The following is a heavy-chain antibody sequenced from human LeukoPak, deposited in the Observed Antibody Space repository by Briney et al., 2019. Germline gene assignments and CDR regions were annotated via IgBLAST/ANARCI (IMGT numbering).Heavy chain of an antibody. J-gene: IGHJ4*02. CDR2: IIPILGIA. Sequence: GASVKLSCKASGGTFSSYAISWVRHAPGQGLEWMGRIIPILGIANYAQKFQGRVTITADKSTSTAYMELSSLRSEDTAVYYCAREEYYYDSSGYYYLDYWGQGTLVSVSS. V-gene: IGHV1-69*04. D-gene: IGHD3-22*01. CDR3: AREEYYYDSSGYYYLDY. CDR1: GGTFSSYA.